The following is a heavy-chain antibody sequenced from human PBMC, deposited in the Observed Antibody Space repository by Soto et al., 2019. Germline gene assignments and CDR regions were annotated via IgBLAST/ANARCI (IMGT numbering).Heavy chain of an antibody. J-gene: IGHJ3*01. CDR3: AKDPFVSWTGVFDV. D-gene: IGHD2-8*01. V-gene: IGHV3-30*02. Sequence: DSVKGRFTISRDNSKNTLLLQMNSLRAEDTAVYFCAKDPFVSWTGVFDVWGQGTVVTVSS.